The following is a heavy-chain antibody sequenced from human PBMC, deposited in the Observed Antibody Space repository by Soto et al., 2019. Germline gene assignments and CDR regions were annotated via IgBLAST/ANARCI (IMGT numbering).Heavy chain of an antibody. Sequence: SETLSLTCTVSGGSISSGGYYWSWIRQHPGKGLEWIGYIYYSGSTYYNPFIKTRVTISVDTSKDQFSLKLGAVTAADTAVYYCARAPKARELGLAGIGFDYWGQGTLVTVSS. V-gene: IGHV4-31*03. CDR1: GGSISSGGYY. CDR2: IYYSGST. J-gene: IGHJ4*02. CDR3: ARAPKARELGLAGIGFDY. D-gene: IGHD3-10*01.